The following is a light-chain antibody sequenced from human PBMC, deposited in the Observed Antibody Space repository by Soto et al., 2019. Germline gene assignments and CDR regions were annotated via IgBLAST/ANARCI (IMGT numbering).Light chain of an antibody. V-gene: IGLV3-1*01. CDR2: XXX. CDR1: KLGEKY. J-gene: IGLJ2*01. Sequence: SYELTQPPSVSVSPGQTASITCSGDKLGEKYVSWHQQKPGQSPVAVXXXXXXXXXXXXXXXXXXXXXNTATLTISGTQAXXXXXYYCQAWDRNTMLFGGGTKVTVL. CDR3: QAWDRNTML.